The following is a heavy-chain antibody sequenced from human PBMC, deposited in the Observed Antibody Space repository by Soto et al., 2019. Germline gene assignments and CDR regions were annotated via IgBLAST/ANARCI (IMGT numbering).Heavy chain of an antibody. CDR3: TTDRGYSGSRFDY. CDR2: FDPEDGET. V-gene: IGHV1-24*01. D-gene: IGHD1-26*01. CDR1: GYTLTKLS. Sequence: QLVQSGAEVKKPRASVKVSCRVPGYTLTKLSMHWVRQAPGKGLEWMGGFDPEDGETIYAQNFQGRLTMTEDTATDTAYMEMSSLRSEDTAVYYCTTDRGYSGSRFDYWGQGTLVTVSS. J-gene: IGHJ4*02.